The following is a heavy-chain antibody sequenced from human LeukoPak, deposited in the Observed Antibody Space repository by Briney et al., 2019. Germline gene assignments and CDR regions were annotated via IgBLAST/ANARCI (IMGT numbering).Heavy chain of an antibody. V-gene: IGHV1-69*05. CDR2: IIPIFGTA. CDR1: GGTFSSYA. CDR3: ARSTTYYDFWSGSRLYYFDY. Sequence: SVKVSCKASGGTFSSYAISWVRQARGQGLEWMGGIIPIFGTANYAQKFQGRVTITTDESTSTAYMELSSLRSEDTAVYYCARSTTYYDFWSGSRLYYFDYWGQGTLVTVSS. J-gene: IGHJ4*02. D-gene: IGHD3-3*01.